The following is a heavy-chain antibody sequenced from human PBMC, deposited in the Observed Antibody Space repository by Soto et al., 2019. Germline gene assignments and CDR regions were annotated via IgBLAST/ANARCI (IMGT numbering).Heavy chain of an antibody. V-gene: IGHV5-51*01. J-gene: IGHJ4*02. CDR3: ARRGGYCTGGTCYSRRFDY. Sequence: EVQLVQSGTEVKEPGESLRISCKVSGYSFSSYWIGWVRQMPGKGLEWMGIVYPGDSDTRYSPSFQGQVTLSADKSINTAYLHWSSLKVSDTAIYYCARRGGYCTGGTCYSRRFDYWGQGTLVTVSS. CDR1: GYSFSSYW. D-gene: IGHD2-15*01. CDR2: VYPGDSDT.